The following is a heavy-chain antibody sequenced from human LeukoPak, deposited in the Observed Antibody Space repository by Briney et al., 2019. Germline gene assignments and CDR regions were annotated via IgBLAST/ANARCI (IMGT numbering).Heavy chain of an antibody. Sequence: GGSLRLSCAASGFTFSSYSMNWVRQAPGKGLEWVSYISSSSSTIYYADSVKGRFTISRDNAKNSLYLQMNSLRAEDTAVYYCARGSSSWYSPDFDYWSQGTLVTVSS. CDR1: GFTFSSYS. CDR3: ARGSSSWYSPDFDY. D-gene: IGHD6-13*01. CDR2: ISSSSSTI. J-gene: IGHJ4*02. V-gene: IGHV3-48*01.